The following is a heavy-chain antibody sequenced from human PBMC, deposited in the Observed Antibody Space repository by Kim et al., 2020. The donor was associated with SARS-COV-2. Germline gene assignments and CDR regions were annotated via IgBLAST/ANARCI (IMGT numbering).Heavy chain of an antibody. V-gene: IGHV3-11*01. J-gene: IGHJ4*02. CDR3: ARDTYGGNSGY. Sequence: GGSLRLSCAASGFTFSDYYMSWIRQAPGKGLEWVSYIIGSAVTIYYADSVKGRFTISRDNARNSLYLQMDSLRSEDTAVCYCARDTYGGNSGYWGQGTLVTVSS. CDR2: IIGSAVTI. CDR1: GFTFSDYY. D-gene: IGHD2-21*02.